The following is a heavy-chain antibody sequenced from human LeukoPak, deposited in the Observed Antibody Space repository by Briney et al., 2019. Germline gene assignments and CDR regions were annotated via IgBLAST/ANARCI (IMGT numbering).Heavy chain of an antibody. CDR3: ARQAVARPFDL. CDR2: ISSSSSYI. Sequence: GGSLRLSCAASGFTFSSYSMNWVRQAPGKGLEWVSSISSSSSYIYYADSMKGRFTISRDNAKNSLYLQMNSLRAGDTAVYYCARQAVARPFDLWGQGTMVAVSS. V-gene: IGHV3-21*01. CDR1: GFTFSSYS. J-gene: IGHJ3*01.